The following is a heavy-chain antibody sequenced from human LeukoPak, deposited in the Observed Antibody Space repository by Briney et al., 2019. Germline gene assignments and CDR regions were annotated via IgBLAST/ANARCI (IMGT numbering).Heavy chain of an antibody. CDR1: GFTFSSYA. J-gene: IGHJ4*02. Sequence: GGSLRLSCAASGFTFSSYAMSWVRQAPGKGLEWVSAISGSGGSTYYAGSVKGRFTISRDNSKNTLYLQMNSLRAEDTAVYYCARDSGSSWYEYYFDYWGQGTLVTVSS. V-gene: IGHV3-23*01. CDR3: ARDSGSSWYEYYFDY. CDR2: ISGSGGST. D-gene: IGHD6-13*01.